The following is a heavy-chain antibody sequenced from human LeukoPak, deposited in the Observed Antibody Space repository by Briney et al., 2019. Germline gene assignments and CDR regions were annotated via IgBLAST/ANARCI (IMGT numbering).Heavy chain of an antibody. CDR1: GFTFSSYE. J-gene: IGHJ3*02. V-gene: IGHV3-9*01. Sequence: PGGSLRLSCAASGFTFSSYEMNWVRQAPGKGLEWVAGISWNGGESVSRLSWKRGYIGYVDSVKGRFTVSRDNADNSLYLQMNSLRPEDAALYYCAKDMGRAYQKPCFEIWGPGTLVTVSS. CDR2: ISWNGGESVSRLSWKRGYI. D-gene: IGHD2-2*01. CDR3: AKDMGRAYQKPCFEI.